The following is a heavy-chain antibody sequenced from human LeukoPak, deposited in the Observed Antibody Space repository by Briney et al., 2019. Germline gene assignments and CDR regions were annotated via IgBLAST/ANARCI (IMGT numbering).Heavy chain of an antibody. Sequence: PGGSLRLSCAASGFTFSSYAVSWVRQAPGKGLEWVSAISGSGGGTYYADSVKGRFTISRDNSKNTLYLQMNSLRAEDTAVHYCAKGAWEGATTLDYWGQGTLVTVSS. CDR3: AKGAWEGATTLDY. D-gene: IGHD1-26*01. CDR2: ISGSGGGT. V-gene: IGHV3-23*01. J-gene: IGHJ4*02. CDR1: GFTFSSYA.